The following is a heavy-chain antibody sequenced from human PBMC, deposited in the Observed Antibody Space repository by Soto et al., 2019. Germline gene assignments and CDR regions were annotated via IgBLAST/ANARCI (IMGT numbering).Heavy chain of an antibody. J-gene: IGHJ3*02. Sequence: FQGRVTITRDTSASTAYMELSSLRSEDTAVYYCARVTLVVADDAFDIWGQGTMVTVS. D-gene: IGHD2-15*01. CDR3: ARVTLVVADDAFDI. V-gene: IGHV1-3*01.